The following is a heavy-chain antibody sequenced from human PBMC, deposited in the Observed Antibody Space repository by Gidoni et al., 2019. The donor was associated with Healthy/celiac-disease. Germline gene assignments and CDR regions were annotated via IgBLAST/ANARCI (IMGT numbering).Heavy chain of an antibody. CDR1: GFTFSSYV. J-gene: IGHJ4*02. CDR3: ARSALRGYSYGDQYYFDY. V-gene: IGHV3-33*08. CDR2: IWYDGSNK. D-gene: IGHD5-18*01. Sequence: QVQLLESGGGVVQPVRSLRLSCAASGFTFSSYVIHWVRQAPGKGLAWVAVIWYDGSNKYYADSVKGRFTISRDNSKNTLYLQMNSLRAEDTAVYYCARSALRGYSYGDQYYFDYWGQGTLVTVSS.